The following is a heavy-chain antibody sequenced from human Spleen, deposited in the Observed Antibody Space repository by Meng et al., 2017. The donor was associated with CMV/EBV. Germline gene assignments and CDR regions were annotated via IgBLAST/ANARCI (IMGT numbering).Heavy chain of an antibody. CDR2: ISSSSSYI. J-gene: IGHJ4*02. D-gene: IGHD5-24*01. Sequence: GGSLRLSCAASGFTFSSYSMNWVRQAPGKGLEWVSSISSSSSYIYYADSVKGRFTISRDNAKNSLYLQMNSLRAEDTAVYYCARDFNGMATTPYYFDYWGQGTLVTVSS. CDR1: GFTFSSYS. V-gene: IGHV3-21*01. CDR3: ARDFNGMATTPYYFDY.